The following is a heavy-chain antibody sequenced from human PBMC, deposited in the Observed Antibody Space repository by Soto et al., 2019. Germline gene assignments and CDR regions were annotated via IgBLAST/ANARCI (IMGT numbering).Heavy chain of an antibody. V-gene: IGHV4-59*08. CDR1: GGSISSYY. Sequence: SETLSLTCTVSGGSISSYYWSWFRQPPGKGLEWIGYIYYSGSTNYNPSLKSRVTISVDTSKNQFSLKLSSVTAADTAVYYCARPQLERRLNAFDIWGQGTMVT. CDR2: IYYSGST. CDR3: ARPQLERRLNAFDI. J-gene: IGHJ3*02. D-gene: IGHD1-1*01.